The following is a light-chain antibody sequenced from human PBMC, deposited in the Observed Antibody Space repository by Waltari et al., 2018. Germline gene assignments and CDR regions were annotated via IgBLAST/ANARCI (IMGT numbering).Light chain of an antibody. CDR1: RNNVGNQG. J-gene: IGLJ1*01. V-gene: IGLV10-54*04. CDR2: RNN. CDR3: SAWDSDLTVYV. Sequence: QAGLTPPPSVSPGLRHTATPSCAGNRNNVGNQGAACLQQHQGQPPKLLSYRNNNRPSVISDRFSASRSGNTAFLTISGLQPEDEADYYCSAWDSDLTVYVFGTGTKVTVL.